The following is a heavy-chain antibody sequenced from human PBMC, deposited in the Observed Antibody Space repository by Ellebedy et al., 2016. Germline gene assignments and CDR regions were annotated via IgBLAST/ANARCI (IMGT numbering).Heavy chain of an antibody. CDR3: ASAPYGSGQYYYMDV. D-gene: IGHD3-10*01. CDR1: GFTFSTYS. J-gene: IGHJ6*03. Sequence: GESLKISCAASGFTFSTYSMNWVRQAPGKGLEWVSSISSGSGYIYYADSVRGRFTISRDNAKNSLFLQMNSLRAEDTAVYYCASAPYGSGQYYYMDVWGKGTTVTVSS. CDR2: ISSGSGYI. V-gene: IGHV3-21*01.